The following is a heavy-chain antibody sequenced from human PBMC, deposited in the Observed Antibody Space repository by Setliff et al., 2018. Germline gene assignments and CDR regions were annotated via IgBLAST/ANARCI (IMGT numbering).Heavy chain of an antibody. Sequence: SETLSLTCTVSGGSISSSSYYWGWIRQPPGKGLEWIGSIYYSGSTYYNPSLKSRVTISLDTSKNQFSLSLTSVTAEDTAVYYCARMSGFQYIDVWDKGTTVTVSS. CDR3: ARMSGFQYIDV. D-gene: IGHD3-3*01. J-gene: IGHJ6*03. V-gene: IGHV4-39*07. CDR1: GGSISSSSYY. CDR2: IYYSGST.